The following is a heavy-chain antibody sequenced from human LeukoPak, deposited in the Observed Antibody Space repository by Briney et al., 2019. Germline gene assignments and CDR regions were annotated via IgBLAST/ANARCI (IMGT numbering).Heavy chain of an antibody. CDR3: ARLGSGYSYGYSYFDY. CDR1: GGSISSSSYY. D-gene: IGHD5-18*01. J-gene: IGHJ4*02. Sequence: PSETLSLTCTVSGGSISSSSYYWGWIRQPPGKGLEWIGSIYYSGNTYYSPSLKSRVTMSVDTSRNQFSLKLSSVTAADTAVYYCARLGSGYSYGYSYFDYWGQGTLVTVSS. CDR2: IYYSGNT. V-gene: IGHV4-39*01.